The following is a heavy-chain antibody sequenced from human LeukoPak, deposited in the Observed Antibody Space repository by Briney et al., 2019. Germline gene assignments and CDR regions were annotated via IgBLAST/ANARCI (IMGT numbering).Heavy chain of an antibody. CDR2: INPNSGGT. D-gene: IGHD3-3*01. CDR3: ARDYDAHFDY. Sequence: ASVKVSCKASGYTFTSYAMNWVRQAPGQGLEWMGWINPNSGGTNYAQKFQGRVTMTRDTSISTAYMELSRLRSDDTAVYYCARDYDAHFDYWGQGTLVTVSS. J-gene: IGHJ4*02. V-gene: IGHV1-2*02. CDR1: GYTFTSYA.